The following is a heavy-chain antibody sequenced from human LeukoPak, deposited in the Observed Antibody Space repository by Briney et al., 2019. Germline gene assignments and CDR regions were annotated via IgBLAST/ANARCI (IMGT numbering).Heavy chain of an antibody. CDR3: ARDQRATYDSGSYSNWFDP. V-gene: IGHV1-69*13. D-gene: IGHD3-10*01. Sequence: SVKVSCKASGGTFSSYAISWVRQAPGQGLEWMGGIIPIFGTANYAQKFQGRVTITADESTSTAYMELSSLRSEDTAVYYCARDQRATYDSGSYSNWFDPWGQGTLVTVSS. CDR1: GGTFSSYA. J-gene: IGHJ5*02. CDR2: IIPIFGTA.